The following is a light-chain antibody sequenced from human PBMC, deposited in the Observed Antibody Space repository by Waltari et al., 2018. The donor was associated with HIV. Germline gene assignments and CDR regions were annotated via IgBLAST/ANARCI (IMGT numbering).Light chain of an antibody. J-gene: IGKJ1*01. CDR3: QQYDSFPWT. V-gene: IGKV1-5*03. CDR2: EAS. Sequence: DIQMTQSPSTLSASTGDRVTITCRASQSISVWLAWYHQKPGKAPKLLIYEASNLESGVPSRFSGTGSGTEFTLTISSLQPDDSATFYCQQYDSFPWTFGQGTKVGIK. CDR1: QSISVW.